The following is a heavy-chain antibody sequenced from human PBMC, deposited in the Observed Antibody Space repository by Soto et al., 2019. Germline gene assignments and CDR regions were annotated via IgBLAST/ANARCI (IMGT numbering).Heavy chain of an antibody. CDR1: GFNFGFFG. V-gene: IGHV3-30*03. CDR2: ISGDGINT. Sequence: QIHLVESGGDVVQPGKSLRLSCAASGFNFGFFGMHWVRQAPGKGLEWVAFISGDGINTQYADSVRGRFTLSRDYSRKTMYLQMDSLRDEDTALYYCARGHLSFDFASWGLGTLVTVSS. CDR3: ARGHLSFDFAS. J-gene: IGHJ4*02. D-gene: IGHD1-26*01.